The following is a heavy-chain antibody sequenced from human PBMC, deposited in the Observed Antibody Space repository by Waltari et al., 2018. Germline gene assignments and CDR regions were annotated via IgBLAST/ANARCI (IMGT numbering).Heavy chain of an antibody. CDR3: AKSRGFEY. J-gene: IGHJ4*02. V-gene: IGHV3-7*01. CDR1: GLTFSRYW. CDR2: INYDGRQK. Sequence: EVQLVASGGGLVRLGGSLRLSWGASGLTFSRYWMSWVRQTPGKGLEWVANINYDGRQKYYVDSVKGRFTISRDNAKNSVYLQMNSLRVEDTAVYYCAKSRGFEYWGQGALITVSS. D-gene: IGHD2-2*01.